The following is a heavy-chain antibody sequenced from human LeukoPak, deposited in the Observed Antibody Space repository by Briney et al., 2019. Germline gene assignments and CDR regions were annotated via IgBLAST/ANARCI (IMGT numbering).Heavy chain of an antibody. CDR2: IYYSGST. CDR3: ARALQWLGTYYFDY. V-gene: IGHV4-59*01. CDR1: GGSISSYY. Sequence: SETLSLTRTVSGGSISSYYWSWIRQPPGKGLEWIGYIYYSGSTNYNPSLKSRVTISVDTSKNQFSLKLSSVTAADTAVYYCARALQWLGTYYFDYWGQGTLVTVSS. D-gene: IGHD6-19*01. J-gene: IGHJ4*02.